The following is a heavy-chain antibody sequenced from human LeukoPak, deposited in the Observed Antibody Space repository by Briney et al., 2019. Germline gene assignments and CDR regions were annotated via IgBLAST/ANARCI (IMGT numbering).Heavy chain of an antibody. J-gene: IGHJ4*02. CDR2: IKQDGSEK. D-gene: IGHD6-19*01. Sequence: GGSLRLSCAASGFTFTTYWMSWIRQTPKKGLEWVAHIKQDGSEKYYVDSVKGRFSISRDNANNSLYLQMNSLRAEDTAVYYCCGIAVAGIYWGQGTLVTVSS. CDR3: CGIAVAGIY. V-gene: IGHV3-7*01. CDR1: GFTFTTYW.